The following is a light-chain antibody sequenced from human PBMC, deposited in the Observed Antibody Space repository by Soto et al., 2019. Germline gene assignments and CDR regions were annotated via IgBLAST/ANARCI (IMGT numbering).Light chain of an antibody. Sequence: QSALTQPPSVSGSPGQSVTISCTGTSSDVGKYDRVSWYQQPPGTAPKLIIYEVTNRPSGVPARFSGSKSGNTASLTISGLLAEDEADYYCSSYTSTSRYVFGAGTKVTV. J-gene: IGLJ1*01. CDR2: EVT. V-gene: IGLV2-18*02. CDR3: SSYTSTSRYV. CDR1: SSDVGKYDR.